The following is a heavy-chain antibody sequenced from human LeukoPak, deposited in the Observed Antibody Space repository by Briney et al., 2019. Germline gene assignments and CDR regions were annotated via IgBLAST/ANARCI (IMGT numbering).Heavy chain of an antibody. CDR2: ISLDESSK. CDR1: GFTFSSYG. Sequence: GGSLRLSCAASGFTFSSYGMHWVRQAPGQGLEWVAVISLDESSKYYADSVKGRFTISRDNSKKTLYLQMNSLRAEDTAVYYCARAHRRDAYDITGYYFVDYWGQGTLVTVSS. V-gene: IGHV3-30*03. CDR3: ARAHRRDAYDITGYYFVDY. J-gene: IGHJ4*02. D-gene: IGHD3-22*01.